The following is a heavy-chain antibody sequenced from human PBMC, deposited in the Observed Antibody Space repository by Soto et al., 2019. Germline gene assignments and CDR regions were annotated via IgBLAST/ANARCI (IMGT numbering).Heavy chain of an antibody. CDR1: GYTFSDHY. CDR2: ISDSSTFT. D-gene: IGHD1-26*01. CDR3: ARGGSYYLDY. J-gene: IGHJ4*02. Sequence: PGGSLRLSCAASGYTFSDHYMSWIRQAPGKGLEWVSHISDSSTFTNYADSVKGRFTISRDNAKNSVYLQMNSLRAEDTAVYYCARGGSYYLDYWGQGTLVTVSS. V-gene: IGHV3-11*06.